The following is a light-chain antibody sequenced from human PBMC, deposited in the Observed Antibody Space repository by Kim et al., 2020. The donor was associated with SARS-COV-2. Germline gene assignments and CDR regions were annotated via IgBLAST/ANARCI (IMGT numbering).Light chain of an antibody. Sequence: DIQLTQSPSFLSASVGGRVTITCRASRGISSFLTWYKQKPGKAPKLQLYSASTLQSGVPSRFIGSGSGTEFTLTLSSLQPEDFATYYCQQLNSYPITFGQGARLEIK. CDR1: RGISSF. CDR2: SAS. CDR3: QQLNSYPIT. V-gene: IGKV1-9*01. J-gene: IGKJ5*01.